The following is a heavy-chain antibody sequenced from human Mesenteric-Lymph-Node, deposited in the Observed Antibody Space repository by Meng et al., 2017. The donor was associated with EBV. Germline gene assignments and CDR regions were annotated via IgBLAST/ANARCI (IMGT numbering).Heavy chain of an antibody. CDR2: ISGYNGNT. J-gene: IGHJ4*02. V-gene: IGHV1-18*01. Sequence: QGQLGRSGAWVKKPGASGKDSCKTSGYTFTSYGIRWVRQAPGQGLEWMGWISGYNGNTNYAQKLQGRVTMTTDTSTNTAYMDLRSLRSDDTAVYYCAKDGTPYCAGDCYLDYWGQGTLVTVSS. CDR1: GYTFTSYG. CDR3: AKDGTPYCAGDCYLDY. D-gene: IGHD2-21*02.